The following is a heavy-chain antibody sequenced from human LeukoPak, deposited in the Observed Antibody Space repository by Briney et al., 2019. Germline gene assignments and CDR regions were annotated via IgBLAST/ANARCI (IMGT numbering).Heavy chain of an antibody. J-gene: IGHJ4*02. CDR3: ARERMYSGSGSTYPYYDY. D-gene: IGHD3-10*01. V-gene: IGHV3-7*01. CDR2: IKPDGSEK. Sequence: PGGALRLSCAASGFTLSSYWMSGVRQSPGKGLEWVANIKPDGSEKYFMDSVKGGLTTYSESANNALYLEMNSLRAEDTAEYFCARERMYSGSGSTYPYYDYWGQGTLVTVSS. CDR1: GFTLSSYW.